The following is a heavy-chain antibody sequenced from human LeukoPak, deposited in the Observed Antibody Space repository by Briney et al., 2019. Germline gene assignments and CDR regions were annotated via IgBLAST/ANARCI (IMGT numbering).Heavy chain of an antibody. CDR3: AREDVVLVDAVRYYYYGMDV. D-gene: IGHD2-8*01. J-gene: IGHJ6*02. CDR1: GYNFISYY. CDR2: INPSGGST. Sequence: ASVKVSCKASGYNFISYYMHWVRQAPGQGLEWMGIINPSGGSTSYAQKFQDRVAMTRDTSTSTVYMELSSLKSEDTAVYYCAREDVVLVDAVRYYYYGMDVWGQGTTVTVSS. V-gene: IGHV1-46*01.